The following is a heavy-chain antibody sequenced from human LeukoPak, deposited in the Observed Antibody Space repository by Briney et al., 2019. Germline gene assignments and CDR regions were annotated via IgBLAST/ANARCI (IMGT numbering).Heavy chain of an antibody. CDR1: GGSINNYY. Sequence: PSETLSLTCTVSGGSINNYYWIWIRQPAGKGLEWIGRIYTRGSTNYNPSLKSRVTMSVDTSKNQFSLKLSSVTAADTAVYYCARGRYCSADICSGGDAFDIWGQGTMASVSS. J-gene: IGHJ3*02. CDR2: IYTRGST. CDR3: ARGRYCSADICSGGDAFDI. V-gene: IGHV4-4*07. D-gene: IGHD2-15*01.